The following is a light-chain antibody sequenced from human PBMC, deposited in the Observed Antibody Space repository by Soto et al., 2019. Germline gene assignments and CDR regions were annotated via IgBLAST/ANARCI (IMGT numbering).Light chain of an antibody. V-gene: IGKV3-20*01. Sequence: EVVLTQSPGTLSLSPGERATHSCRASQSVSNNYFAWYQQKPGQAPRLLIFGSSDRATGNPDRFSGSGSGTDFTLTISRLEPEDFAVYYCQQYGSSPPYTFGQGTKLEIK. CDR1: QSVSNNY. CDR2: GSS. CDR3: QQYGSSPPYT. J-gene: IGKJ2*01.